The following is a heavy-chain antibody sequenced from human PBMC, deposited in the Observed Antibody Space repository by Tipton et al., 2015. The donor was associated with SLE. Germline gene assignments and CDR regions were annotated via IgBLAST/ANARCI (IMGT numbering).Heavy chain of an antibody. J-gene: IGHJ5*02. D-gene: IGHD2-2*01. Sequence: TLSLTCTVSGGSISTYYWSWIRQPPGKGLEWIGYIYYSGSTNYNPSLKSRVTISVDTSKNQFSLKLSSVTAADPAVYYCARHSSTTFKVGFDPWGQGTLVTVSS. V-gene: IGHV4-59*08. CDR2: IYYSGST. CDR3: ARHSSTTFKVGFDP. CDR1: GGSISTYY.